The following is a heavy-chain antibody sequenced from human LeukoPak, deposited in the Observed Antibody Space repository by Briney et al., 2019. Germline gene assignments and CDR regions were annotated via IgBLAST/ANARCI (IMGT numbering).Heavy chain of an antibody. CDR2: ISGSGGST. CDR1: GFTVSSNY. D-gene: IGHD1-26*01. Sequence: GGSLRLSCAASGFTVSSNYMSWVRQAPGKGLEWVSAISGSGGSTYYADSVKGRFTISRDNSKNTLYLQMNSLRAEDTAVYYCAKQTFGSYSGSFDYWGQGTLVTVSS. V-gene: IGHV3-23*01. J-gene: IGHJ4*02. CDR3: AKQTFGSYSGSFDY.